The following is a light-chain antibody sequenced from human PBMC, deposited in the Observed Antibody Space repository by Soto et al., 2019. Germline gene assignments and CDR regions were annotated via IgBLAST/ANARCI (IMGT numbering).Light chain of an antibody. CDR3: SSYTGTNTPVV. V-gene: IGLV2-14*03. CDR2: DVS. J-gene: IGLJ2*01. CDR1: SSDVGGYNY. Sequence: QSALTQPASVSGSPGQSITISCTGTSSDVGGYNYVSWYQQHPGKAPKLMIYDVSNRPSGVSNRFSGSKSGNTASLTISGLQAEDEADYYCSSYTGTNTPVVFGGGTKLTVL.